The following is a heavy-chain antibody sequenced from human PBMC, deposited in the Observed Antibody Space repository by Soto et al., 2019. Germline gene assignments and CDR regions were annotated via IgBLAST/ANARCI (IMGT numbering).Heavy chain of an antibody. CDR3: ARDNIHYGMDV. Sequence: ASVKVSCKASGYTFTSYGISWVRQAPGQGLEWMGWISAYNGNTNYAQKLQGRVTMTTDTSTSAAYMELRSLRSDVTAVYYCARDNIHYGMDVWGQGTTVTVSS. J-gene: IGHJ6*02. CDR2: ISAYNGNT. D-gene: IGHD2-2*02. CDR1: GYTFTSYG. V-gene: IGHV1-18*04.